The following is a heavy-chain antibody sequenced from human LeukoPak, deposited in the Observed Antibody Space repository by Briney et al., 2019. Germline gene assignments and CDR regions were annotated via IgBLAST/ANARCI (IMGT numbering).Heavy chain of an antibody. CDR3: ASSTSGWHDY. J-gene: IGHJ4*02. Sequence: SETLSLTCTVSGGSISTYYWSWIRQPPGKGLEWIGYIYYNGSTKYNPSLKSRVTMSVDTSKSQFSLKLSSVTAADTAVYYCASSTSGWHDYWGQGTLVTVSS. D-gene: IGHD6-19*01. V-gene: IGHV4-59*01. CDR2: IYYNGST. CDR1: GGSISTYY.